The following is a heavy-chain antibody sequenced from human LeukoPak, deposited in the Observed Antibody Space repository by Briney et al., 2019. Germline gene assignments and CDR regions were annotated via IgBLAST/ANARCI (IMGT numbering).Heavy chain of an antibody. CDR1: GFTFSSYS. Sequence: GGSLRLSCAASGFTFSSYSMNWVRQAPGKGLEWVSSISSSSSYIYYADSVKGRFTISRDNVKNSLYLQMNSLRAEDTALYYCAKDSGYQLLYYYSMDVWGQGTTVTVSS. CDR3: AKDSGYQLLYYYSMDV. CDR2: ISSSSSYI. J-gene: IGHJ6*02. V-gene: IGHV3-21*04. D-gene: IGHD2-2*02.